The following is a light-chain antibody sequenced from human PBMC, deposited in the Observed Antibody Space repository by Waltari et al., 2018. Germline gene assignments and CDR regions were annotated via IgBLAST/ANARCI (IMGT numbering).Light chain of an antibody. J-gene: IGKJ5*01. CDR3: QQRSNWPFT. Sequence: EIVLTQSPATLSLSPGERATLSCRASQSISTNLGWYAQKPGQAPRLLIYDASNRATGIPARFSGSGSVTDFTLTITRLEPEDFAVYYCQQRSNWPFTFGQGTRLEIE. CDR1: QSISTN. V-gene: IGKV3-11*01. CDR2: DAS.